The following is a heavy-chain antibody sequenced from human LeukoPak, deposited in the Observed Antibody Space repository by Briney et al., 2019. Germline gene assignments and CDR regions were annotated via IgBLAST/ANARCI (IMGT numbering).Heavy chain of an antibody. Sequence: SETLSLTCTVSGYSISSGYYWGWIRQPPGKGLEWIGSIYHSGSTYYNPSLKSRVTISVDTSKNQFSLKLSSVTAADTAVYYCARDNCSGGSCYSRSFDYWGQGTLVTVSS. V-gene: IGHV4-38-2*02. CDR1: GYSISSGYY. CDR3: ARDNCSGGSCYSRSFDY. CDR2: IYHSGST. J-gene: IGHJ4*02. D-gene: IGHD2-15*01.